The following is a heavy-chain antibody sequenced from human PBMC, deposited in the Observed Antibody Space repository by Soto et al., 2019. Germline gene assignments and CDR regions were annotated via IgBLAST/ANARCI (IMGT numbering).Heavy chain of an antibody. CDR2: ISHTGAA. Sequence: QMQLLESGPGLVKPSETLSLTCTVSGGSISDNDYYWNWIRQPPGKGLEWIGTISHTGAAYYNPSLDSRVAISVATSENQFSLNLSSVTAADTAVYYCARLAYPATTSTASGDDAFDLWGLGTMVTVSS. J-gene: IGHJ3*01. CDR3: ARLAYPATTSTASGDDAFDL. V-gene: IGHV4-39*01. CDR1: GGSISDNDYY. D-gene: IGHD1-26*01.